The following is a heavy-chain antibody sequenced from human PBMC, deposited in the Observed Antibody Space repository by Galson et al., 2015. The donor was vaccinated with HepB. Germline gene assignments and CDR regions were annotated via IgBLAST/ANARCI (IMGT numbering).Heavy chain of an antibody. D-gene: IGHD5-12*01. CDR1: GGSISSGDYY. CDR2: IYYSGST. J-gene: IGHJ5*02. Sequence: TLSLTCTVSGGSISSGDYYWSWIRQPPGKGLEWIGYIYYSGSTYYNPSLKSRVTISVDTSKNQFSLKLSSVTTADTAVYYCARASYSGYESYNWFDPWGQGTLVTVSS. V-gene: IGHV4-30-4*01. CDR3: ARASYSGYESYNWFDP.